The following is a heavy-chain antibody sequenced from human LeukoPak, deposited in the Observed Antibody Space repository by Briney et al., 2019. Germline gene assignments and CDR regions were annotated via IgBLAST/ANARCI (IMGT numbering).Heavy chain of an antibody. Sequence: GGSLSLSFAASGFTLRAYVMTWVRKAPGKGLEWVAVISYDGSNKYYADSVKGRFTISRDNSKNTLYLQMNSLRAEDTAVYYCARDVAWDYWGQGTLVTVSS. J-gene: IGHJ4*02. CDR3: ARDVAWDY. CDR1: GFTLRAYV. V-gene: IGHV3-30*04. CDR2: ISYDGSNK.